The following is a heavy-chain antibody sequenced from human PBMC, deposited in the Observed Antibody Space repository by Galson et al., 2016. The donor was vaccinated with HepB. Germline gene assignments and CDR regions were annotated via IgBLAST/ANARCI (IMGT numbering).Heavy chain of an antibody. CDR3: TQNWNHAEQS. CDR2: INTEENGGMA. CDR1: GFTFDNFA. Sequence: SLRLSCAASGFTFDNFAMSWVRQAPGKGLEWVGFINTEENGGMAHYAASVRGRFTISRDDSKSIAYLQMNSLKTEDTAMYYCTQNWNHAEQSWGQGTLVTVSS. J-gene: IGHJ4*02. V-gene: IGHV3-49*04. D-gene: IGHD1-14*01.